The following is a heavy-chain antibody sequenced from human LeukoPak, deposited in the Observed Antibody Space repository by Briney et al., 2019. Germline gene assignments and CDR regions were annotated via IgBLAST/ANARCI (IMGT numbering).Heavy chain of an antibody. CDR2: INHSGST. D-gene: IGHD1-26*01. J-gene: IGHJ4*02. V-gene: IGHV4-34*01. CDR3: ARVNYSGSYHEFDY. CDR1: SGSFSGYY. Sequence: SETLSLTCAVYSGSFSGYYWSWIRQPPGKGLEWIGEINHSGSTNYNPSLKSRVTISVDTSKNQFSLKLSSVTAADTAVYYCARVNYSGSYHEFDYWGQGTLVTVSS.